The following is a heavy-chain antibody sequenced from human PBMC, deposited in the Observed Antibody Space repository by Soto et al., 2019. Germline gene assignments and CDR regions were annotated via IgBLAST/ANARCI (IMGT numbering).Heavy chain of an antibody. CDR3: ARDIVVVVAATNSKSNWFDP. CDR2: ISAYNGNT. D-gene: IGHD2-15*01. V-gene: IGHV1-18*01. CDR1: GYTFTSYG. Sequence: QVQLVQSGAEVKKPGASVKVSCKASGYTFTSYGISWVRQAPGQGLEWMGWISAYNGNTNYAQKLQGRVTMTTDTTTSTAYMELRSLRSDDTAVYYCARDIVVVVAATNSKSNWFDPWGQGTLVTVSS. J-gene: IGHJ5*02.